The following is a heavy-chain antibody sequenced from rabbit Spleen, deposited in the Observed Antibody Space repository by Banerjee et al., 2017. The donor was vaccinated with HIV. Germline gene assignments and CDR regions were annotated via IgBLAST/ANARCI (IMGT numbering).Heavy chain of an antibody. Sequence: QEQVVESGGGLVQPEGSLTLTCTASGFSFSSRYYMCWVRQAPGKGLEWIGCVGSGATGNTYYASWAKGRFTISKTSSTTLTLQMTSLTAADTATYFCARAESGSRGYYWGLWGPGTLVTVS. CDR3: ARAESGSRGYYWGL. CDR1: GFSFSSRYY. V-gene: IGHV1S45*01. J-gene: IGHJ4*01. CDR2: VGSGATGNT. D-gene: IGHD1-1*01.